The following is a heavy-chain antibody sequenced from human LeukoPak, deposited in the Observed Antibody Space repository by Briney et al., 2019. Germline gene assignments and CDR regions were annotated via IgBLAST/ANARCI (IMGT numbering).Heavy chain of an antibody. CDR3: ARSVEGYCSGGSCYSYYYYMDV. CDR2: IYYSGST. V-gene: IGHV4-59*01. J-gene: IGHJ6*03. Sequence: SETLSLTCTVSGDSISSYYWSWIRQPPGKGLEWIGYIYYSGSTNYNPSLKSRVTISVDTSKNQFSLKLSSVTAADTAVYYCARSVEGYCSGGSCYSYYYYMDVWGKGTTVTVSS. D-gene: IGHD2-15*01. CDR1: GDSISSYY.